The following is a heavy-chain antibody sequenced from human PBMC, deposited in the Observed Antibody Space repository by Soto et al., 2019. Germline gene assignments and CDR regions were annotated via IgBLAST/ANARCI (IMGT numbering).Heavy chain of an antibody. Sequence: SVKVSCKASGFTFTSSAVQWVRQARGQRLEWIGWIVVGSGNTNYAQKFQERVTITRDMPTSTAYMELSRLRSDDTAVYYCARGGIVVVPAPHLFDYWGQGTLVTVSS. J-gene: IGHJ4*02. CDR2: IVVGSGNT. D-gene: IGHD2-2*01. CDR3: ARGGIVVVPAPHLFDY. V-gene: IGHV1-58*01. CDR1: GFTFTSSA.